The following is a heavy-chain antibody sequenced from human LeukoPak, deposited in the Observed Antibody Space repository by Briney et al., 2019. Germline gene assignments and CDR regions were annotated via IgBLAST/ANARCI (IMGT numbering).Heavy chain of an antibody. CDR1: GGSISSYY. CDR3: ARVRMVRGVILKGYFDY. J-gene: IGHJ4*02. D-gene: IGHD3-10*01. V-gene: IGHV4-59*01. CDR2: IYYSGST. Sequence: SETLSLTCTVSGGSISSYYWSWIRQPPGKGLEWIGYIYYSGSTNYNPSLKGRVTISVDTSKNQFSLKLSSVTAADTAVYYCARVRMVRGVILKGYFDYWGQGTLVTVSS.